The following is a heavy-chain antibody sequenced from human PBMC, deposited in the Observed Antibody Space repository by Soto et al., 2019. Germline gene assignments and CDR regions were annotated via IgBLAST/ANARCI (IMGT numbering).Heavy chain of an antibody. Sequence: PSETLSLTCTVSGGSISSNYWSWIRQPPGKGLEYIGYIHYSGSTNYNRSPKSRVTISLDTSKNQFSLKLSSVTAADTAVYYCARHSTGLDVWCKGTTVTVSS. CDR1: GGSISSNY. D-gene: IGHD3-9*01. J-gene: IGHJ6*04. CDR2: IHYSGST. V-gene: IGHV4-59*08. CDR3: ARHSTGLDV.